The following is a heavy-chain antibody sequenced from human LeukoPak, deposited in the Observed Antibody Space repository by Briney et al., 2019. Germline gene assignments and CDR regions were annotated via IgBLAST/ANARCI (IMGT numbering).Heavy chain of an antibody. CDR3: ASVGGYDPLFDY. CDR2: ISHDGSNK. V-gene: IGHV3-30-3*01. D-gene: IGHD5-12*01. Sequence: GGSLRLSCATSGFTFSSNVIHWVRQAPGKGLEWVAVISHDGSNKYCADSVKGRFTISRDNSKDTLYLQMNSLRVEDTAVYYCASVGGYDPLFDYWGQGTLVTVSS. CDR1: GFTFSSNV. J-gene: IGHJ4*02.